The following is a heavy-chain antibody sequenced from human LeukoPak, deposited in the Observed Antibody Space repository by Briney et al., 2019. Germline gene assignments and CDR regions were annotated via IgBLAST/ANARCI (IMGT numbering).Heavy chain of an antibody. D-gene: IGHD6-19*01. CDR1: GSIVSSSY. CDR3: ARDGSTGWHYFEY. V-gene: IGHV3-23*03. J-gene: IGHJ4*02. CDR2: IYSDGGT. Sequence: GGSLRLSCAASGSIVSSSYMCWVRQAPGQGLEWVSVIYSDGGTSFAGNTYYADSVEGRFTVSRDNSKNTLYLQMNSLRTEDTAVYYCARDGSTGWHYFEYWGQGTLVTVSS.